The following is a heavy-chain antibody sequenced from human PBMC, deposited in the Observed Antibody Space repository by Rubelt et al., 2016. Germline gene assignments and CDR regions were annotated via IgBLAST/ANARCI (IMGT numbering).Heavy chain of an antibody. D-gene: IGHD3-16*01. Sequence: QVQLVQSGAEVKKPGASVKVSCKASGYTFTGYYMHWVRQAPGQGLEWMGRINPNSGGTNYAQKLQVRVTMTRDTSISTAYMELSRLRSDDTAVYYCAREGDYYYGMDVWGQGTTVTVSS. CDR3: AREGDYYYGMDV. V-gene: IGHV1-2*06. CDR1: GYTFTGYY. J-gene: IGHJ6*02. CDR2: INPNSGGT.